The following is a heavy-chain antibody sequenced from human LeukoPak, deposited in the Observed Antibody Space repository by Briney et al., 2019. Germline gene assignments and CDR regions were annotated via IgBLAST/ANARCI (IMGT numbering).Heavy chain of an antibody. CDR1: GFRFDDYG. CDR2: INWNGGST. Sequence: VGSLRLSCAASGFRFDDYGMSWVRQAPGKGLEWVSGINWNGGSTAYADSVKGRLTISRDNAKNSLYLQMNSLRAEDTALYYCARDQYYDGSGTPLDYWGQGTLVTVSS. J-gene: IGHJ4*02. V-gene: IGHV3-20*04. D-gene: IGHD3-22*01. CDR3: ARDQYYDGSGTPLDY.